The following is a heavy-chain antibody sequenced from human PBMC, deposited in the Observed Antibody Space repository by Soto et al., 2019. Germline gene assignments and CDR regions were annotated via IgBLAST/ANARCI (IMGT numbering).Heavy chain of an antibody. D-gene: IGHD2-2*01. CDR1: GGSISSGGYY. V-gene: IGHV4-31*03. J-gene: IGHJ5*02. CDR3: ARDAGGEYQLLSPWFDP. CDR2: IYYSGSA. Sequence: QVQLQESGPGLVKPSQTLSLTCTVSGGSISSGGYYWSWIRQHPGKGLEWIGYIYYSGSAYYNPSLRGRVTISVDTYKTQLSLSLSSVTAADTAVYYCARDAGGEYQLLSPWFDPWGQGTLVTVSS.